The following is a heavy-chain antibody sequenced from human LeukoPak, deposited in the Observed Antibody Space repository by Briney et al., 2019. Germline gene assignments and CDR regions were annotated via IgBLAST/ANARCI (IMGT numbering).Heavy chain of an antibody. CDR3: ATSQYDFWSGYSCN. Sequence: SETLSLTCTVSGGSISSYYWSWIRQPAGKGLEWIGRIYTSGSTYYNPSLKSRVTISVDTSKNQFSLKLSSVTAADTAVYYCATSQYDFWSGYSCNWGQGTLVTVSS. D-gene: IGHD3-3*01. CDR1: GGSISSYY. J-gene: IGHJ4*02. V-gene: IGHV4-4*07. CDR2: IYTSGST.